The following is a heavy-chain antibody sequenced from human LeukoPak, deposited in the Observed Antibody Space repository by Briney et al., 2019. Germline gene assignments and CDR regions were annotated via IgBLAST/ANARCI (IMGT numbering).Heavy chain of an antibody. Sequence: ASVKVSCKASGYTFTGYYMHWVRQAPRQGLEWMGWINPNSGGTNYAQKFQGRVTMTRDTSISTAYMELSRLRSDDTAVYYCAREHYGSGSYYRWGQGTLVTVSS. D-gene: IGHD3-10*01. CDR2: INPNSGGT. V-gene: IGHV1-2*02. CDR3: AREHYGSGSYYR. J-gene: IGHJ4*02. CDR1: GYTFTGYY.